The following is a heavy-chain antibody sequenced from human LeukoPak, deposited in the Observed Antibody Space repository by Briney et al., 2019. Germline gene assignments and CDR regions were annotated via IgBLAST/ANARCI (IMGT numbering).Heavy chain of an antibody. CDR1: GYSFSDYM. CDR3: ARQPPDIPSGPYWYFDL. Sequence: GEPLMASSQGSGYSFSDYMISWLRRLPGKGVELFGMSYALDSDARYSKSFVGQLTFSAVKCVNTTSLQWSSLQASDTAIYYCARQPPDIPSGPYWYFDLWGRGTLVTVSS. D-gene: IGHD2-15*01. V-gene: IGHV5-51*01. CDR2: SYALDSDA. J-gene: IGHJ2*01.